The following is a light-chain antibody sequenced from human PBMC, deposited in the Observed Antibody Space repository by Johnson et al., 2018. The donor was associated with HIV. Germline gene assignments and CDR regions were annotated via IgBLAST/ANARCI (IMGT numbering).Light chain of an antibody. CDR2: DNN. Sequence: QAVLTQPPSVSAAPGQKVTISCSGSSSNIGINSVSWYQQVPGTAPKLLIYDNNNRPSGIPARFSGSKSGTSATLGITGLQTGDEADYYCGTWVGSLSACVFGTGTKVTVL. CDR1: SSNIGINS. CDR3: GTWVGSLSACV. J-gene: IGLJ1*01. V-gene: IGLV1-51*01.